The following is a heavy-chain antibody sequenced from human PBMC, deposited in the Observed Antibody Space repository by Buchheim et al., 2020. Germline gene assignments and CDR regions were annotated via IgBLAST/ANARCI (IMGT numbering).Heavy chain of an antibody. V-gene: IGHV3-74*01. CDR2: INNDGKST. CDR3: ASETFSTSRSSRVRWFDP. CDR1: RFTFSRYW. J-gene: IGHJ5*02. D-gene: IGHD2-2*01. Sequence: EGQFVESGGGLVQPGGSLRLSCAASRFTFSRYWMHWVRAGPGKGLEWVAGINNDGKSTIYADSVKSRFTISRDNAKNTLTLQMNSLRVEDTAVYYCASETFSTSRSSRVRWFDPWGQGT.